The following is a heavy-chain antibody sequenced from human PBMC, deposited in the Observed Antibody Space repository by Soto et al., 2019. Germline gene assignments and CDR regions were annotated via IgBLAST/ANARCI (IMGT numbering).Heavy chain of an antibody. CDR1: GFTSSDHY. V-gene: IGHV3-7*01. J-gene: IGHJ6*02. Sequence: PGESLKISCAASGFTSSDHYMSWVRQAPGQGLEWVATINKDGSETYYVDSAKGRFTISRDNAKNSLYLQMNSLRGEDTAVYYCARELDYYGMDVWGQGTTVTVSS. CDR2: INKDGSET. CDR3: ARELDYYGMDV.